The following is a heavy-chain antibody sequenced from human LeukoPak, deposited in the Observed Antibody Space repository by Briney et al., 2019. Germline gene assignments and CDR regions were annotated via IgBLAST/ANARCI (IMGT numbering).Heavy chain of an antibody. Sequence: PGGSLRLSCAASGFTFSSYAMHWVRQAPGKGLEWVAVISYDGSNKYYADSVKGRFTISRDNSKNTLYLQMNSLRAEDTAVYYCARGGETPYGYFDYWGQGTLVTVSS. V-gene: IGHV3-30-3*01. J-gene: IGHJ4*02. CDR1: GFTFSSYA. CDR3: ARGGETPYGYFDY. D-gene: IGHD2-15*01. CDR2: ISYDGSNK.